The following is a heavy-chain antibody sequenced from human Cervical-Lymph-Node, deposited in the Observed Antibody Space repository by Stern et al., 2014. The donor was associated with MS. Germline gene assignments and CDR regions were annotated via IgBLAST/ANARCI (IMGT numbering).Heavy chain of an antibody. J-gene: IGHJ3*01. V-gene: IGHV1-69*06. CDR2: IIPIFDTP. CDR3: VLPSKVTTAAFDV. Sequence: QMQLVPSGAEVKKPGSSVNVSCKASGGTFTRFSINWVRQVPGQSLEWIGGIIPIFDTPNLAQKFQGRVTITADSSTSTVYMALNSLRSDDTAVYYCVLPSKVTTAAFDVWGRGTMVTVSS. CDR1: GGTFTRFS. D-gene: IGHD4-17*01.